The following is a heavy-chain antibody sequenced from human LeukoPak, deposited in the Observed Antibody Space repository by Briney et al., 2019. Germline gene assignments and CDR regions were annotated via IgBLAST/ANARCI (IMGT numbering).Heavy chain of an antibody. J-gene: IGHJ6*02. Sequence: SETLSLTCTVSGYSISSGYYWGWIRQPPGKGPEWIGSIYHSGSTYYNPSLKSRVTISVDRSKNQFSLKLSSVTAADTAVYYCARADTYYYGMDVWGQGTTVTVSS. V-gene: IGHV4-38-2*02. CDR3: ARADTYYYGMDV. CDR2: IYHSGST. CDR1: GYSISSGYY.